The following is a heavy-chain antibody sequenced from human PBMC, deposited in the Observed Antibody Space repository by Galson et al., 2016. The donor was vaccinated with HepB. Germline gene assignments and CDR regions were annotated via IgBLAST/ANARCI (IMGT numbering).Heavy chain of an antibody. J-gene: IGHJ3*02. V-gene: IGHV1-46*01. CDR1: GYTFTNYY. CDR2: INPSGGNT. CDR3: ARGTVCYYFGSVGYFEAYYALDI. D-gene: IGHD3-10*01. Sequence: SVKVSCKASGYTFTNYYIHWVRQAPGQGLEWMGIINPSGGNTTYSQKLQGRVTMTGDTSTRTVYMELSSLRSEDTAVYYCARGTVCYYFGSVGYFEAYYALDIWGQGTMVTVSS.